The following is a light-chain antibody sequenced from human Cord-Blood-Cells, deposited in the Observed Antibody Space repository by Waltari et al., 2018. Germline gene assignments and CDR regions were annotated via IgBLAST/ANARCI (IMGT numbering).Light chain of an antibody. CDR1: SSDVGGYNY. V-gene: IGLV2-14*01. J-gene: IGLJ1*01. Sequence: QSALTQPAYVSGSPGQSITILCTGTSSDVGGYNYVSWYQQHPGKAPKLMIYEVSNRPSGVSNRFSGSKSGNTASLTISGLQAEDEADYYCSSYTSSSTLYVFGTGTKVTVL. CDR3: SSYTSSSTLYV. CDR2: EVS.